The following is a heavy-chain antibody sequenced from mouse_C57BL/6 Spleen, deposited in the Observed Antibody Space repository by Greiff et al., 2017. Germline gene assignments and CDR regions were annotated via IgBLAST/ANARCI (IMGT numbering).Heavy chain of an antibody. CDR3: ARGGIYYVGGYWYFDV. Sequence: VQLQQSGPELVKPGASVKISCKASGYSFTGYYMNWVKQSPEKSLEWIGEINPSTGGTTYNQKFKAKATLTGDKSSSTAYMQLKSLTSEDSAVYYCARGGIYYVGGYWYFDVWGTGTTVTVSS. CDR2: INPSTGGT. D-gene: IGHD1-1*01. CDR1: GYSFTGYY. V-gene: IGHV1-42*01. J-gene: IGHJ1*03.